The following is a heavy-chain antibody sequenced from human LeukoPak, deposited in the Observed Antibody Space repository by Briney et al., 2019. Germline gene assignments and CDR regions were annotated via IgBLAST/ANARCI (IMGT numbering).Heavy chain of an antibody. CDR3: ARGLLGGGGF. CDR1: GGSISSGDYY. J-gene: IGHJ4*02. Sequence: PSETLSLTCTVSGGSISSGDYYWRWIRQPPGRGLEWIGYIYYSGSTYYNPSLKSRVTISVDTSKNQFSLKLSSVTAADTAVYYCARGLLGGGGFWGQGTLVTVSS. V-gene: IGHV4-30-4*01. D-gene: IGHD2-15*01. CDR2: IYYSGST.